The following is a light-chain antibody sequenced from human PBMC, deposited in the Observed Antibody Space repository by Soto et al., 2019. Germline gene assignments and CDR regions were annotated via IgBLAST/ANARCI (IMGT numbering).Light chain of an antibody. CDR2: GAS. V-gene: IGKV3-20*01. CDR3: QQYGSSPT. J-gene: IGKJ1*01. CDR1: QSVSSSY. Sequence: EIVLTQSPGTLSLSPGERATLSCRASQSVSSSYLAWYQQKPGQAPRLLIYGASSRATGIPDRFSGSGSGTDFSLNISRLEPEDFGVYYCQQYGSSPTFGQGTKVEIK.